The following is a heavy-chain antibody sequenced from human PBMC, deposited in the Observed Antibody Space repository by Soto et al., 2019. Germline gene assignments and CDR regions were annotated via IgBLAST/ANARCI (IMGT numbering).Heavy chain of an antibody. V-gene: IGHV4-30-2*01. Sequence: QLQLQESGSGLGKPSQTLSLTCAVSVGSISGTTYSGVWIRRPPGKGLEWIGYIYDSGNTYYNPSLKSQFSISVDRSKNQFSLKLSSVTAADTAVYYCARGQGAAAGHSNFNYWGQGALVTVSS. CDR2: IYDSGNT. J-gene: IGHJ4*02. CDR3: ARGQGAAAGHSNFNY. D-gene: IGHD6-13*01. CDR1: VGSISGTTYS.